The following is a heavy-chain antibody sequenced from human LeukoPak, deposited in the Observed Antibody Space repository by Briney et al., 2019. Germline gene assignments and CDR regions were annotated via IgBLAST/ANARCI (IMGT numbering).Heavy chain of an antibody. D-gene: IGHD5-18*01. CDR1: VFTLSSYS. CDR3: ARDNTAMAPDY. J-gene: IGHJ4*02. V-gene: IGHV3-21*01. Sequence: GGPLRLSCAVSVFTLSSYSVNWVRQSPGKGVEGVSSIGSSSSYIYYAVSVKGRFTISRDNAKNSLYLQMNSLRAEDTAVYYCARDNTAMAPDYWRQGTLVTDSS. CDR2: IGSSSSYI.